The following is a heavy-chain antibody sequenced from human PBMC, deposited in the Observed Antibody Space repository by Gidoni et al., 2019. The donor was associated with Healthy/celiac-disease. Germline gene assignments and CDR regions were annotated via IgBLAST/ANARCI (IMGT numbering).Heavy chain of an antibody. CDR1: GFPFSNAW. V-gene: IGHV3-15*01. Sequence: EVQLVESGGGLVKPGGSLRLSCAASGFPFSNAWMSWVRQAPGKGLEGVGRIKSKTDGGTTDYAAPVKGRFTISRDDSKNTLYLQMNSLKTEDTAVYYCTTHLGYCSGGSCSKRRGVVYWGQGTLVTVSS. J-gene: IGHJ4*02. CDR3: TTHLGYCSGGSCSKRRGVVY. D-gene: IGHD2-15*01. CDR2: IKSKTDGGTT.